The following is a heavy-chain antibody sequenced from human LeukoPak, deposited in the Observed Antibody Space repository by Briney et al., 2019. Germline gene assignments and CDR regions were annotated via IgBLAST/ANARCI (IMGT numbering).Heavy chain of an antibody. D-gene: IGHD3-3*01. CDR3: ARPKRGFGVVIGGMDV. CDR1: GFTFSSYW. J-gene: IGHJ6*02. Sequence: GGSLRLSCAASGFTFSSYWMSWVRQAPGKGLEWVSYISSSGSTIYYAGSVKGRFTISRDNAKNSLYLQMNSLRAEDTAVYYCARPKRGFGVVIGGMDVWGQGTTVTVSS. V-gene: IGHV3-48*04. CDR2: ISSSGSTI.